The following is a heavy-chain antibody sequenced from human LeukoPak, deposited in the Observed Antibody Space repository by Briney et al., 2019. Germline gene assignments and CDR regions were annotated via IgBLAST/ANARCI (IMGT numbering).Heavy chain of an antibody. CDR1: GGSISSSSYY. D-gene: IGHD6-19*01. Sequence: SETLSLTCTVSGGSISSSSYYWGWIRQPPGKGLEWIGSIYYSGSIYYNPSLKSRVTISVDTSKNQFSLKLSSVTAADTAVYYCARYYSSGWNYFDYWGQGTLVTVSS. V-gene: IGHV4-39*01. CDR3: ARYYSSGWNYFDY. J-gene: IGHJ4*02. CDR2: IYYSGSI.